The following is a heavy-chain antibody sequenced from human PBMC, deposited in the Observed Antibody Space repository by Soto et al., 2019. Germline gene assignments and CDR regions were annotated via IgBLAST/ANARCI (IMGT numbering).Heavy chain of an antibody. CDR2: ISAYNGNT. V-gene: IGHV1-18*01. CDR1: GYTFTSYG. J-gene: IGHJ6*02. Sequence: QVQLVQSGAEVKKPGASVKVSCKASGYTFTSYGISWVRQAPGQGLEWMGWISAYNGNTNYAQKLQGRVTMTTVTSTSTAYIELRSLRSDDTAVFYCARDPPTLGMDVWGQGTTITVSS. CDR3: ARDPPTLGMDV. D-gene: IGHD1-1*01.